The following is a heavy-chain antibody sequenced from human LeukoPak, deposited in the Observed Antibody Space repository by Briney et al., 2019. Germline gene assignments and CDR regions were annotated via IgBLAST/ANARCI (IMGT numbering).Heavy chain of an antibody. CDR2: IIPIFGTA. V-gene: IGHV1-69*13. Sequence: SVKVSCKASGGTFISYAISWVRQAPGQGLGWMGGIIPIFGTANYAQKFQGRVTITAYESTSTAYMELSSLRSEDTAVYYCASRSRYYDFWSGKTGYYYYGMDVWGQGTTVTVSS. CDR1: GGTFISYA. J-gene: IGHJ6*02. D-gene: IGHD3-3*01. CDR3: ASRSRYYDFWSGKTGYYYYGMDV.